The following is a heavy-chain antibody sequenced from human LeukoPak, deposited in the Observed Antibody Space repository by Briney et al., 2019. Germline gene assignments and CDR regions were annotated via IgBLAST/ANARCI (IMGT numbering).Heavy chain of an antibody. Sequence: GGSLRLSCAASGFTFSSYAMSWVRQAPGKGLEWVSAISGSGGSTYYADSVKGRFTISRDNSKNTLYLQMNSLRAEDTAVYYCAKDLRYDDFWSGYYTVSYYYYGMDVWGQGTTVTVSS. V-gene: IGHV3-23*01. CDR2: ISGSGGST. CDR1: GFTFSSYA. D-gene: IGHD3-3*01. CDR3: AKDLRYDDFWSGYYTVSYYYYGMDV. J-gene: IGHJ6*02.